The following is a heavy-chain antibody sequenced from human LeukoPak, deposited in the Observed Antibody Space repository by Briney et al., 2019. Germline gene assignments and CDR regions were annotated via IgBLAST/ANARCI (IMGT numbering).Heavy chain of an antibody. CDR3: ARDKDWKYSYYYYMDV. D-gene: IGHD1-7*01. Sequence: PGGSLRLSCAASGFTFSDYYMSWIRQAPGKGLEWVSYISSSGSTIYYADSVKGRFTISRDNAKNSLYLQMNSLRAEDTAVYYCARDKDWKYSYYYYMDVWGKGTTVTVSS. CDR2: ISSSGSTI. CDR1: GFTFSDYY. V-gene: IGHV3-11*04. J-gene: IGHJ6*03.